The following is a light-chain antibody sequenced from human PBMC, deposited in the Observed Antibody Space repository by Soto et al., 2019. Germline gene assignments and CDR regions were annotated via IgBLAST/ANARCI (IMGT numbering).Light chain of an antibody. J-gene: IGKJ5*01. CDR3: QQYNSYST. V-gene: IGKV3-15*01. Sequence: EIVMPQSPITLSVSPGERTTLSCRASQSVSSNLAWYQQRPGQAPRLLIYDASTRATGIPSRFSGSGSETEFTLTISDLQPDDFATYYCQQYNSYSTFGQGTRLEIK. CDR2: DAS. CDR1: QSVSSN.